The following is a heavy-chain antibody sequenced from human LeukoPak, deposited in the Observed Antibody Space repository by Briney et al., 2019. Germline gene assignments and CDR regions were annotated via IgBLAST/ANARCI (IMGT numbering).Heavy chain of an antibody. Sequence: SETLSLTCTVSGGSISSYYWSWIRQPPGKGLEWIGYIYYSGSTNYNPSLKSRVTISVDTSKNQFSLKLSSVTAADTAVYYCARETPPDNTTDYWGQGTLVTVSS. CDR1: GGSISSYY. D-gene: IGHD4-23*01. CDR3: ARETPPDNTTDY. J-gene: IGHJ4*02. V-gene: IGHV4-59*01. CDR2: IYYSGST.